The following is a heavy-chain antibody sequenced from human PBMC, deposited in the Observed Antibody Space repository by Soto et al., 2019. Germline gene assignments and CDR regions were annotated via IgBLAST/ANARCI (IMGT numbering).Heavy chain of an antibody. V-gene: IGHV1-3*01. J-gene: IGHJ4*02. CDR3: ARDGKQQLSYCFDH. Sequence: ASAKVSCKASGDRLTSYAMHSPRQAPGQRLEWMGWINAGNGNTKYSQKFQGRVTITRDTSASTAYMELSSLRSEDTAVYYCARDGKQQLSYCFDHWGQGALVTVSS. CDR2: INAGNGNT. CDR1: GDRLTSYA. D-gene: IGHD6-13*01.